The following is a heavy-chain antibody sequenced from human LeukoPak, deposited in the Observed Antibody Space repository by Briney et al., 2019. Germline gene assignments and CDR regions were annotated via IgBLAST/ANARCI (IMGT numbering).Heavy chain of an antibody. Sequence: GGSLRLSCAASGFTFSSYSMNWVRQAPGKGLEWVSYISSSSSTIYYADSVKGRFTISRGNAKNSLYLQMNSLRDEVTAVYYCAREFDYGDYHDAFDIWGQGTMVTVSS. D-gene: IGHD4-17*01. CDR2: ISSSSSTI. CDR1: GFTFSSYS. V-gene: IGHV3-48*02. J-gene: IGHJ3*02. CDR3: AREFDYGDYHDAFDI.